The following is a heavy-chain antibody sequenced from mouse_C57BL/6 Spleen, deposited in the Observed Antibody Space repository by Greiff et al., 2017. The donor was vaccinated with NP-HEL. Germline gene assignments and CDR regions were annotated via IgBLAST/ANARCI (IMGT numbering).Heavy chain of an antibody. D-gene: IGHD1-1*01. CDR3: ARSLYGSSPFAY. CDR1: GYTFTNYW. J-gene: IGHJ3*01. CDR2: IYPGGGYT. Sequence: QVQLKESGAELVRPGTSVKMSCKASGYTFTNYWIGWAKQRPGHGLEWIGDIYPGGGYTNYNEKFKGKATLTADKSSSTAYMQFSSLTSEDSAIYYCARSLYGSSPFAYWGQGTLVTVSA. V-gene: IGHV1-63*01.